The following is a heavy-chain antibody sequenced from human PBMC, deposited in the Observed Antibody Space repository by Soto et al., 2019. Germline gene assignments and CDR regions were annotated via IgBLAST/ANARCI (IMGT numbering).Heavy chain of an antibody. Sequence: GASVKVSCKASGYTFTSYGISWVRQAPGQGLEWMGWINPKSGGTMYPQKFQGRVTMTWDTSISTAYMALTRLRSDDTAVYYCARDLAKAGGSAGFDYWGQGTLVTVSS. J-gene: IGHJ4*02. CDR2: INPKSGGT. CDR1: GYTFTSYG. D-gene: IGHD1-26*01. CDR3: ARDLAKAGGSAGFDY. V-gene: IGHV1-2*02.